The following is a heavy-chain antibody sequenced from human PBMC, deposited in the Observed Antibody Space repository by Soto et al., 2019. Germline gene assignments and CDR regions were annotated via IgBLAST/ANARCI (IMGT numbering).Heavy chain of an antibody. CDR1: GYTSTSYD. J-gene: IGHJ4*02. D-gene: IGHD3-3*01. Sequence: GASVKVSCKASGYTSTSYDINWVRQATGQGLEWMGWMNPNSGNTGYAQKFQGRVTMTRNTSISTAYMELSSLRSEDTAVYYCAREPAPRRGSWSGSAFDYWGQGTLVTVSS. CDR2: MNPNSGNT. V-gene: IGHV1-8*01. CDR3: AREPAPRRGSWSGSAFDY.